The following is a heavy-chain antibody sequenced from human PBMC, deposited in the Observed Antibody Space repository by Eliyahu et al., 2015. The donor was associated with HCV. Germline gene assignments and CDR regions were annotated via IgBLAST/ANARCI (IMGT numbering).Heavy chain of an antibody. CDR2: ISISSSTT. V-gene: IGHV3-48*01. CDR1: GXPFSSYS. D-gene: IGHD1-26*01. Sequence: EVQLVESGGSLVQPGGSLXLSCXAAGXPFSSYSMNWVRQAPGKGLEWVSYISISSSTTYYADSVKGRFTISRDNAKKSLYLQMNSLRAEDTAVYYCTRSSGSFSGVDYWGQGTLVTVSS. CDR3: TRSSGSFSGVDY. J-gene: IGHJ4*02.